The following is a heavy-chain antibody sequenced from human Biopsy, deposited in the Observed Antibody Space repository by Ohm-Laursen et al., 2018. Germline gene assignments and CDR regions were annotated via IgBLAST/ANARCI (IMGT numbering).Heavy chain of an antibody. CDR2: ITTSGETT. D-gene: IGHD1-1*01. J-gene: IGHJ3*02. V-gene: IGHV3-23*01. CDR1: GFYFSNYA. Sequence: SLRLSCAASGFYFSNYAMSWVRQAPGKGLEWVSAITTSGETTYYTDPVKGRFTISRDNSKNTLYLQMTSLGADDTAIYYCAKFTGYTFPWDAFDMWGQGTVVTVSS. CDR3: AKFTGYTFPWDAFDM.